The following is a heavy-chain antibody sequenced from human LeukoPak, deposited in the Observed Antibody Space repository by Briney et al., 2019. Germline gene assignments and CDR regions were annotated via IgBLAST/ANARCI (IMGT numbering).Heavy chain of an antibody. J-gene: IGHJ4*02. V-gene: IGHV3-23*01. D-gene: IGHD3-3*01. CDR2: ITSRGEST. Sequence: GGSLRLSCAASGFTFSIYAMSWVRQAPGKGLQWVSSITSRGESTWYVDSVKGRFTISRDNAKNTLYLQMNSLRAEDTAVYYCARDPPWYYDLDYWGQGTLVTVSS. CDR3: ARDPPWYYDLDY. CDR1: GFTFSIYA.